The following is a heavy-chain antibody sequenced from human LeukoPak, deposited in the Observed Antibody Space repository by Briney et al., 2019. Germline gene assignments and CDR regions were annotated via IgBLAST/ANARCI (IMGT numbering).Heavy chain of an antibody. CDR1: GGTFSSYA. J-gene: IGHJ5*02. CDR3: ASIVGATGWFDP. Sequence: GASVKVSCKASGGTFSSYAISWVRQAPGQGLEWMGRIIPILGIANYAQKFQGRVTITADKSTSTAYMELSSLRSEDTAVYYCASIVGATGWFDPWGQGTLVTVSS. CDR2: IIPILGIA. D-gene: IGHD1-26*01. V-gene: IGHV1-69*04.